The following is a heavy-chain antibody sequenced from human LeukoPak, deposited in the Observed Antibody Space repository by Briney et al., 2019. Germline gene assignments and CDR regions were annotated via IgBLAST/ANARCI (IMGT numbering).Heavy chain of an antibody. CDR3: TADGVFGELLSPLDY. CDR1: GFTFSGSA. CDR2: IRSNANSYAT. Sequence: GGSLRLSCAASGFTFSGSAIHWVRQASGKGLEWVGRIRSNANSYATAYAASVKGRITISRDDSKNTAYLQMNSLKTEDTAVYYCTADGVFGELLSPLDYWGQGTLVTVSS. D-gene: IGHD3-10*01. V-gene: IGHV3-73*01. J-gene: IGHJ4*02.